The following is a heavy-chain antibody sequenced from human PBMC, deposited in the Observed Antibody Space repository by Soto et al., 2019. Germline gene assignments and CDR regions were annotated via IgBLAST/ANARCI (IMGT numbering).Heavy chain of an antibody. Sequence: LRLSCAASGFTFSSYWMSWVRQAPGKGLEWVANIKQDGSEKYYVDSVKGRFTISRDNAKNSLYLHLSSLTSDDTAVYFCARCHRGLRCHLDSWGQGTLVTVSS. D-gene: IGHD4-17*01. V-gene: IGHV3-7*03. J-gene: IGHJ4*02. CDR3: ARCHRGLRCHLDS. CDR2: IKQDGSEK. CDR1: GFTFSSYW.